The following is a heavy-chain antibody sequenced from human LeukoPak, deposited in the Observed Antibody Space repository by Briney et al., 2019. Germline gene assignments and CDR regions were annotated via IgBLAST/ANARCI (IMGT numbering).Heavy chain of an antibody. CDR1: GGSISSSSYY. J-gene: IGHJ4*02. CDR2: IYYSGST. Sequence: NPSETLSLTCTVSGGSISSSSYYWGWIRQPPGKGPEWIGSIYYSGSTYYNPSLKSRVTISVDTSKNQFSLKLSSVTAADTAVYYCARTYYDILTGYSRLDYWGQGTLVTVSS. D-gene: IGHD3-9*01. V-gene: IGHV4-39*07. CDR3: ARTYYDILTGYSRLDY.